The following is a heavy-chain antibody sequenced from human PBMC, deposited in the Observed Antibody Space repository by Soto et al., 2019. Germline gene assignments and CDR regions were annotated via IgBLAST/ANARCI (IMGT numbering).Heavy chain of an antibody. CDR1: GFTFSSYW. CDR3: ARHYCSGGRCLFGP. D-gene: IGHD2-15*01. Sequence: EVQLVESGGGLVQPGGSLRLSCAASGFTFSSYWMSWGRQAPGKGLEWVANIKQDGSEKYYVESGKGRFTISRDNTKNLLYLQMNSLRAEDTAVYYCARHYCSGGRCLFGPWGQGTLVTVSS. CDR2: IKQDGSEK. V-gene: IGHV3-7*01. J-gene: IGHJ5*02.